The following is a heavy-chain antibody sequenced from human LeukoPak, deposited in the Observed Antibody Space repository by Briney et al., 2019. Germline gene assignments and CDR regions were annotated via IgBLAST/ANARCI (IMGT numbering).Heavy chain of an antibody. V-gene: IGHV3-7*03. Sequence: GGSLRLSCEASGFTFSNYWMGWVRQAPGKGLEWVANMKQDGTETYYVASVKGRFTISRDNAKNSLYLQMSSLRAEDTAVYYCAISDGTYWGQGTLVTVSS. CDR3: AISDGTY. CDR2: MKQDGTET. J-gene: IGHJ4*02. CDR1: GFTFSNYW.